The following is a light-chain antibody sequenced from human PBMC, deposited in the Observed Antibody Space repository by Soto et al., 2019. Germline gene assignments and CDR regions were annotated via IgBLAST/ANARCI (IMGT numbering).Light chain of an antibody. Sequence: EIVMTQSPVILSVSPGERATLSCRASQSVGTNLAWYQQKPGQAPRLLISGAATRATGIPARFSGRGSGTEFTLTVSSLQSEDFAVYYCQQYNNWPRTFXQGTKV. CDR1: QSVGTN. CDR2: GAA. J-gene: IGKJ1*01. V-gene: IGKV3-15*01. CDR3: QQYNNWPRT.